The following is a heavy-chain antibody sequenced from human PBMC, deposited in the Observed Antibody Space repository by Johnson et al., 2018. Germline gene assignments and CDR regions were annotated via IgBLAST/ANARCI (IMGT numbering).Heavy chain of an antibody. CDR1: GFSFSSYG. Sequence: QVQLVQSGGGVVQPGRSLRLSCAASGFSFSSYGMHWVRQAPGKGLEWVAVIWYDGSNKYYADSVKGRFTISRDNSKNTLYLQMNSLRAEDTAVYYCARDVGRWNDAFDIWGQGTMVTVS. J-gene: IGHJ3*02. V-gene: IGHV3-33*01. CDR3: ARDVGRWNDAFDI. CDR2: IWYDGSNK. D-gene: IGHD4-23*01.